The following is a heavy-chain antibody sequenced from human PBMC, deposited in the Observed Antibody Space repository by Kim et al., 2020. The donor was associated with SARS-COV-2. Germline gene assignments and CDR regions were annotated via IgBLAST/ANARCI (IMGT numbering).Heavy chain of an antibody. V-gene: IGHV5-51*01. J-gene: IGHJ4*02. CDR2: DT. Sequence: DTRYSPSFQGQVTISADKSISTAYLQWSSLKASDTAMYYCARLGSEEFDYWGQGTLVTVSS. CDR3: ARLGSEEFDY. D-gene: IGHD3-10*01.